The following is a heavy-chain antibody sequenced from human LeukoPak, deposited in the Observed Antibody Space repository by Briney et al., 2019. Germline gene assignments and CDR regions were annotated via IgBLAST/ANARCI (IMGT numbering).Heavy chain of an antibody. CDR1: GGSISSSCFL. D-gene: IGHD3-16*01. Sequence: SETLSLTCTVTGGSISSSCFLWGWIRQPPGKELEWIGCVYYNGFTYQNPSLKNRITISVDTSTNQFSLKVPSMTAADTALYFCARQRSGLGRPHFSFDYWGLGTLVTFSS. CDR3: ARQRSGLGRPHFSFDY. J-gene: IGHJ4*02. V-gene: IGHV4-39*01. CDR2: VYYNGFT.